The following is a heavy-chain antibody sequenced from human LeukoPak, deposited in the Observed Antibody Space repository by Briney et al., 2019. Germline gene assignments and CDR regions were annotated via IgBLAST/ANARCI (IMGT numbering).Heavy chain of an antibody. Sequence: SETLSLTCAVYGGSFSGYYWSWIRQPPGKGLEWIGEINHSGSTNYNPSLKSRVTISVDTSKNQFSLKLSSVTAADTAVYYCARDRRVVVTANTNWFDPWGQGTLVTVSS. D-gene: IGHD2-21*02. CDR1: GGSFSGYY. J-gene: IGHJ5*02. CDR2: INHSGST. V-gene: IGHV4-34*01. CDR3: ARDRRVVVTANTNWFDP.